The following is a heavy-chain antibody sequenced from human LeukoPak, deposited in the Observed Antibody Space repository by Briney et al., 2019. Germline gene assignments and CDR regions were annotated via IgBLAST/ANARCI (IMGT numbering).Heavy chain of an antibody. CDR3: ARDPAYCGGDCYSVFDY. CDR2: LNPGGGST. V-gene: IGHV1-46*01. J-gene: IGHJ4*02. CDR1: GYTFTSYY. D-gene: IGHD2-21*02. Sequence: GASVKDSCKASGYTFTSYYMHWVRQAPGQGLEWMGILNPGGGSTSYAQKFQGRVTMTRDTSTSTVYMELSSLRSEDTAVYYCARDPAYCGGDCYSVFDYWGQGTLVTVSS.